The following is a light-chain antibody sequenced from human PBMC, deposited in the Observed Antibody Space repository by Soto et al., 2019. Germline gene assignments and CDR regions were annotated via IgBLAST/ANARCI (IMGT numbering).Light chain of an antibody. CDR2: VVS. CDR3: QHYNSNPNT. Sequence: DIQLTQSPSFLSASVGDRVTITCRASQGISSYLAWYQQKPGKAPKLLIYVVSTLQSEVPSRFTDSGSGTDFTLSISSVKPEEFAAYYCQHYNSNPNTIVKGTRLEIK. J-gene: IGKJ5*01. V-gene: IGKV1-9*01. CDR1: QGISSY.